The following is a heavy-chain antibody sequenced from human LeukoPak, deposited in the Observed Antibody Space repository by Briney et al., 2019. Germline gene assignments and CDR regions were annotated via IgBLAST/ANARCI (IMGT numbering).Heavy chain of an antibody. CDR1: GGPLSGGFT. D-gene: IGHD4-23*01. CDR2: IYHSGST. J-gene: IGHJ5*02. V-gene: IGHV4-30-2*01. Sequence: KASDTLSLTCAVSGGPLSGGFTWSWIRPPLGKGLEWIGFIYHSGSTYYNPSLKSRVTISIDTSKNQVSLNLTSVTAADTAMYFCARGDYGGLGAWGQGILVTVSS. CDR3: ARGDYGGLGA.